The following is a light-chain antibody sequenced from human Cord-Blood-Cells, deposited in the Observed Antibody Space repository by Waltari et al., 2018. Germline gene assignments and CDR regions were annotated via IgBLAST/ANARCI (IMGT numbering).Light chain of an antibody. CDR3: QQRSNWPRYT. CDR1: QCVSSY. CDR2: DAS. J-gene: IGKJ2*01. Sequence: EIVLTQSPATLSLSPGERAPLSCRASQCVSSYLAWYQQKPGQAPRLLIYDASNRATGIPARFSGSGSGTDFTLTISSLEPEDFAVYYCQQRSNWPRYTFGQGTKLEIK. V-gene: IGKV3-11*01.